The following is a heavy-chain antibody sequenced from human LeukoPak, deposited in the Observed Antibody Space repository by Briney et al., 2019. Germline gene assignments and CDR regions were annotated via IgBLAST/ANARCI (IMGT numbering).Heavy chain of an antibody. CDR2: MNPNSGNT. Sequence: GASVKVSCKASGYTFTSYDINWVRQATGQGLEWMGWMNPNSGNTGYAQKFQGRVTITRNTSISTAYMELSSLRSEDTAVYYCAILYNWNYGYGAFDIWGQGTMVTVSS. V-gene: IGHV1-8*03. D-gene: IGHD1-7*01. CDR3: AILYNWNYGYGAFDI. CDR1: GYTFTSYD. J-gene: IGHJ3*02.